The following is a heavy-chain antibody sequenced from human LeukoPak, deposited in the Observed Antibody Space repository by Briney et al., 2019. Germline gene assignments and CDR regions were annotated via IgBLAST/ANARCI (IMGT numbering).Heavy chain of an antibody. CDR1: GGSISSGGYS. Sequence: SRTLSLTCAVSGGSISSGGYSWSWIRQPPGKGLEWIGYIYHSGSTYYNPSLKSRVTISVDRSKNQFSLKLSSVTAADTAVYYCARGPRRFGELIPIDYWGQGTLVTVSS. J-gene: IGHJ4*02. V-gene: IGHV4-30-2*01. CDR2: IYHSGST. CDR3: ARGPRRFGELIPIDY. D-gene: IGHD3-10*01.